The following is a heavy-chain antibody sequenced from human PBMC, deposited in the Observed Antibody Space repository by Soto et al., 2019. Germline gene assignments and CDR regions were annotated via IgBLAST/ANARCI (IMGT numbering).Heavy chain of an antibody. D-gene: IGHD6-13*01. CDR2: IIPIFGTA. J-gene: IGHJ4*02. V-gene: IGHV1-69*13. Sequence: GASVKVSCKASGGTFSSYAISWVRQAPGQGLEWMGGIIPIFGTANYAQKFQGRVTITADESTSTAYMELSSLRSEDTAVYYCASMYSSSWYRRFDYWGQGTLVTVSS. CDR3: ASMYSSSWYRRFDY. CDR1: GGTFSSYA.